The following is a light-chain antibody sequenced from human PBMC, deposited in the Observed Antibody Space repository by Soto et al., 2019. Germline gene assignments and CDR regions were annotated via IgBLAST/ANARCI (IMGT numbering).Light chain of an antibody. CDR1: QSVSSS. V-gene: IGKV3-15*01. J-gene: IGKJ4*01. Sequence: EIVMTQSPATLSVSPGERATLSCRASQSVSSSLAWYQQKPGQAPRLLIYGASTSATGIPARCSGSGSGTEFTLTISSLQSEDFAVYYCQQYNNWPPLTFGGGTKVEIK. CDR3: QQYNNWPPLT. CDR2: GAS.